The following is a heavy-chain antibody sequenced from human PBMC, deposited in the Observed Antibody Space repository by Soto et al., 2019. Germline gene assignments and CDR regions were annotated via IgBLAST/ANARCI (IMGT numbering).Heavy chain of an antibody. J-gene: IGHJ6*02. V-gene: IGHV3-11*04. Sequence: LRLSCAASGFAFSDYYMSWIRQAPGKGLEWVSYISSSGSTIYYADSVKGRFTISRDNAKNSLYLQMNSLRAEDTAVYYCARDQRDSSLYYHYPYYAMDFCGPGLTVT. D-gene: IGHD3-22*01. CDR3: ARDQRDSSLYYHYPYYAMDF. CDR1: GFAFSDYY. CDR2: ISSSGSTI.